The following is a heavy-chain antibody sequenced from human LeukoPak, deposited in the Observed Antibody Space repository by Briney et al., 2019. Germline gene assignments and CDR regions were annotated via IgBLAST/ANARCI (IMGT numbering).Heavy chain of an antibody. CDR3: ARDSHSSGWPYWYFDL. CDR2: INPNSGGT. J-gene: IGHJ2*01. CDR1: GYTFTGYY. Sequence: GASVKVSCKASGYTFTGYYMHWVRQAPGQGLEWMGRINPNSGGTNYAQKFQGRVTMTRDTSISTAYMELSRLRSDDTAVYYCARDSHSSGWPYWYFDLWGRGTLVTVSS. D-gene: IGHD6-19*01. V-gene: IGHV1-2*06.